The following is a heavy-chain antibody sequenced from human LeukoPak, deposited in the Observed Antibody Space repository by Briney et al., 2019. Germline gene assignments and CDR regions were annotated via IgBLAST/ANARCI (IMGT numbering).Heavy chain of an antibody. J-gene: IGHJ4*02. V-gene: IGHV4-39*01. CDR2: NYSGIT. Sequence: SETLSLTCTASGDSISSRSYYWGWIRQPPGKGLEWIGSNYSGITYYNPSLKSRVTISVDTSKNQFSLKLSSVTAADTAVYYCARVGVVFDYWGQGTLVTVSS. D-gene: IGHD3-16*01. CDR1: GDSISSRSYY. CDR3: ARVGVVFDY.